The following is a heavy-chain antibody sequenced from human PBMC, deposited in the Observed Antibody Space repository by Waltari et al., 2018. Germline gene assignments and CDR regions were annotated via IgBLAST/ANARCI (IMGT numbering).Heavy chain of an antibody. Sequence: QVQLQQWGAGLLKPLETLSLTCAVYGGSLSGYYWSWIRQPPGKGLEWIGEINHSGSTNYNPSLKSRVTISVDTSKNQFSLKLSSVTAADTAVYYCAHLTGGWGQGTQVTVSS. CDR1: GGSLSGYY. CDR2: INHSGST. J-gene: IGHJ4*02. CDR3: AHLTGG. D-gene: IGHD2-8*02. V-gene: IGHV4-34*01.